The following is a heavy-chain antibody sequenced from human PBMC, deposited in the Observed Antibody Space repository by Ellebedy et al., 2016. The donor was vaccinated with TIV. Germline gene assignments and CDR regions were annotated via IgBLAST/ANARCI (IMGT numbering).Heavy chain of an antibody. D-gene: IGHD1-7*01. Sequence: ASVKVSCXTSGYTLPTFYIHWVRQAPGQGLEWMGWFNGHSGQINYAQKFQGRVTLTTDPFASTAYMELRSLSSDDTAMYYCARDWNFVFDYWGQGTLVTVSS. CDR2: FNGHSGQI. J-gene: IGHJ4*02. V-gene: IGHV1-18*04. CDR3: ARDWNFVFDY. CDR1: GYTLPTFY.